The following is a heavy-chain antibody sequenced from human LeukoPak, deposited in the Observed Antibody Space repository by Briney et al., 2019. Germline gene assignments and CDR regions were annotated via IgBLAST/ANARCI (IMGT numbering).Heavy chain of an antibody. CDR3: ARDGGTAGYYYYGMDV. Sequence: SETLSLTCTVSGGSISSYYWSWIRQPPGKGLEWIGYIYYSGSTNYNPSLKSRVTISVDTSKNQFSLKLSSVTAADTAVYYCARDGGTAGYYYYGMDVWGQGTTVTVSS. V-gene: IGHV4-59*01. D-gene: IGHD3-16*01. CDR1: GGSISSYY. J-gene: IGHJ6*02. CDR2: IYYSGST.